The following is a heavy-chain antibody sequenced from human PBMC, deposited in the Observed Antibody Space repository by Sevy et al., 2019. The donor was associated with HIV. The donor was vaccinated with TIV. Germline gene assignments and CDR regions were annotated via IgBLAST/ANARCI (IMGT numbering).Heavy chain of an antibody. Sequence: GGSLRLSCAASGFSISGYGMHWVRQAPGKGLEWVAVIWYDGTNRNYADSVKGRFTISRDNSKNTLYLQMNSLRVEDTAVYYCAKEDIRVAGLGYYFHSWGQGTLVTVSS. V-gene: IGHV3-33*06. J-gene: IGHJ4*02. CDR1: GFSISGYG. CDR3: AKEDIRVAGLGYYFHS. D-gene: IGHD6-19*01. CDR2: IWYDGTNR.